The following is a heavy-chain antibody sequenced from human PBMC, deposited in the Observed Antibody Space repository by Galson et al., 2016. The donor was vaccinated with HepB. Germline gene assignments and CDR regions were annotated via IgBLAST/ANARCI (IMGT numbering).Heavy chain of an antibody. CDR1: GGMFSSYA. CDR2: IIPMFGTA. CDR3: ARDRFVSGGSAVA. J-gene: IGHJ4*02. Sequence: SVKVSCKASGGMFSSYAISWVRQAPGQGLEWMWGIIPMFGTANYAQKFQGRVTITADESTSTAYMELSSLRSEDTAVYYCARDRFVSGGSAVAWGQGTLVTVSS. D-gene: IGHD6-19*01. V-gene: IGHV1-69*13.